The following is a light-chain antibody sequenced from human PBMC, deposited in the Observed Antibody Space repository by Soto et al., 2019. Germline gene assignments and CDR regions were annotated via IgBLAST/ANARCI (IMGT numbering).Light chain of an antibody. CDR1: SSDVGGYNY. CDR2: EVS. V-gene: IGLV2-8*01. Sequence: QSALTQPPSASGSAGQSVTISCTGASSDVGGYNYVSWYQQQPGKAPKLMISEVSTRPSGVPDRFSGSKSGNTASLTVSGLQAEDEADYYCSSFAGNNNLVFGGGTKLTV. CDR3: SSFAGNNNLV. J-gene: IGLJ2*01.